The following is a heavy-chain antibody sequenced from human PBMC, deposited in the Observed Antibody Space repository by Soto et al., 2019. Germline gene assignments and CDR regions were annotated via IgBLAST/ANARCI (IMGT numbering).Heavy chain of an antibody. J-gene: IGHJ4*02. CDR2: INHSGST. D-gene: IGHD6-6*01. CDR1: GGSFDGYY. V-gene: IGHV4-34*01. Sequence: PSETLSLTCAVHGGSFDGYYGRWIPQPPGKGLEWIGEINHSGSTNYNPSLKSRVTISVDTYKNQFSLKLRSVTAEETAVYYCARGMGAARPFYFDYWGQENLVKASS. CDR3: ARGMGAARPFYFDY.